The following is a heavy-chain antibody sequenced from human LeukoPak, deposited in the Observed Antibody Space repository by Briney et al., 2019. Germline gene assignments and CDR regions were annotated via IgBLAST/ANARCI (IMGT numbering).Heavy chain of an antibody. CDR2: ISSGSSII. V-gene: IGHV3-11*04. CDR1: GFTFSDYY. J-gene: IGHJ6*04. CDR3: AELGITMIGGV. D-gene: IGHD3-10*02. Sequence: PGGSLRLSCAASGFTFSDYYMSWIRQAPGKGLEWVSCISSGSSIIYYTDSVKGRFTISRDNAKNSLYLQMNSLRAEDTAVYYCAELGITMIGGVWGKGTTVTISS.